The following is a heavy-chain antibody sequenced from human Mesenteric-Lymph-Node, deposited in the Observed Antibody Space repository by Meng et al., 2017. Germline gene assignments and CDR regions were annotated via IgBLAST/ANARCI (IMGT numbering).Heavy chain of an antibody. CDR3: ARDKGYYDSSGLDY. J-gene: IGHJ4*02. V-gene: IGHV3-23*01. D-gene: IGHD3-22*01. CDR1: GFTFDDYA. Sequence: GESLKISCAASGFTFDDYAMHWVRQAPGKGLEWVSGISGSGGSTYYADSVKGRFTISTDNSKNTLYLQMNSLRAEDTAVYYCARDKGYYDSSGLDYWGQGTLVTVSS. CDR2: ISGSGGST.